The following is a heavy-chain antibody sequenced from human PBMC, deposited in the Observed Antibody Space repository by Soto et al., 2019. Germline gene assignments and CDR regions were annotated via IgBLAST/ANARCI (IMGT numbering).Heavy chain of an antibody. CDR1: GFTFSSYA. CDR2: ISGSGGST. Sequence: EVQLLESGGGLVQPGGSLRLSCAASGFTFSSYAMSWVRQAPGKGLEWVSAISGSGGSTYYADSVKGRFTISRDNSKNTLYLQMNSLRAEDTAVYYCAKKGYFDWLGYLDYFDYWGQGTLVTVSS. D-gene: IGHD3-9*01. J-gene: IGHJ4*02. CDR3: AKKGYFDWLGYLDYFDY. V-gene: IGHV3-23*01.